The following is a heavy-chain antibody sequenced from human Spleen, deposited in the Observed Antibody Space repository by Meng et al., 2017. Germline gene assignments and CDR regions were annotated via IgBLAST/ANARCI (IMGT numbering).Heavy chain of an antibody. D-gene: IGHD4-23*01. V-gene: IGHV3-66*02. CDR2: IYSGGST. CDR3: AREQSKSLDYGGNSEVIPADAFDI. J-gene: IGHJ3*02. Sequence: GESLKISCAASGFTVSSNYMSWVRQAPGKGLEWVSVIYSGGSTYYADAVKGRFTISRDNSKNTLYLQMNSLRAEDTAVYYCAREQSKSLDYGGNSEVIPADAFDIWGQGTMVTVSS. CDR1: GFTVSSNY.